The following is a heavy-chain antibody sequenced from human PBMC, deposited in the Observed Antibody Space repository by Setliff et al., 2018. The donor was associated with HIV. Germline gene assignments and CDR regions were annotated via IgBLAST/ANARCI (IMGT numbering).Heavy chain of an antibody. V-gene: IGHV3-74*01. CDR1: GFTFRSYW. J-gene: IGHJ4*02. D-gene: IGHD1-26*01. Sequence: PGGSLRLSCAASGFTFRSYWMHWVRQAPGKGLVWVSRINTDGSDTNYADSVKGRFIISRDNTKNTVYLQMNRLRVEDTAVYYCARDLFSGSYSGDYWGQGTRVTVSS. CDR3: ARDLFSGSYSGDY. CDR2: INTDGSDT.